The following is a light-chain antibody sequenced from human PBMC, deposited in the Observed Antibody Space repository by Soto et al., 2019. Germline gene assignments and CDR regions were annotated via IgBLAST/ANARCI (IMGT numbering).Light chain of an antibody. Sequence: QSVLTQPASVSGSRGQSITIYCTGTSSDVGGYNYVSWYQQHPGKAPKLMIYDVSNRPSGVSNRFSGSKSGNTASLTISGLQAEDEADYYCSSYTSSSTYVFGTGTKVTVL. CDR2: DVS. CDR1: SSDVGGYNY. CDR3: SSYTSSSTYV. V-gene: IGLV2-14*01. J-gene: IGLJ1*01.